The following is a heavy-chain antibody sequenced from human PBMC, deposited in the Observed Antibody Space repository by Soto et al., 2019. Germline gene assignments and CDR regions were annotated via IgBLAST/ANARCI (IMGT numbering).Heavy chain of an antibody. CDR3: ARDRIAVAGYGMDV. CDR1: GFTFSSYS. D-gene: IGHD6-19*01. V-gene: IGHV3-21*01. CDR2: ISSSSSYI. Sequence: PGGSLRLSCAASGFTFSSYSMNWVRQAPGKGLEWVSSISSSSSYIYYADSVKGRFTISRDNAKNSLYLQMNSLRAEDTAVYYCARDRIAVAGYGMDVWGQGTTVTVSS. J-gene: IGHJ6*02.